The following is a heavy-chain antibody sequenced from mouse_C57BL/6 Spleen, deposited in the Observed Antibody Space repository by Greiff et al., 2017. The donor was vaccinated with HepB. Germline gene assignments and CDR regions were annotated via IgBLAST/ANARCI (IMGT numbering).Heavy chain of an antibody. CDR2: IYPGDGDT. J-gene: IGHJ2*01. D-gene: IGHD1-1*01. CDR3: ARSYYYGSGP. Sequence: QVQLQQSGPELVKPGASVKISCKASGYAFSSSWMNWAKQRPGKGLEWIGRIYPGDGDTNYNGKFKGKATLTADKSSSTAYMQLSSLTSEDSAVYFCARSYYYGSGPWGQGTTLTVSS. V-gene: IGHV1-82*01. CDR1: GYAFSSSW.